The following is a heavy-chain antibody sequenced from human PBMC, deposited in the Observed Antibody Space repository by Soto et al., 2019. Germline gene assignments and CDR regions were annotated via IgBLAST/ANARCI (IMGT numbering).Heavy chain of an antibody. CDR1: EYTFTDNY. CDR2: LNPNSGAT. V-gene: IGHV1-2*02. CDR3: ARQSCGSTSCFYDY. J-gene: IGHJ4*02. D-gene: IGHD2-2*01. Sequence: ASVKVSCKTSEYTFTDNYIYWIRQAPGQGLEWMGWLNPNSGATDFAQRFQGRVTLTSDTSISTAYMELNRLTSDDTAVFYCARQSCGSTSCFYDYWGPGTLVTVS.